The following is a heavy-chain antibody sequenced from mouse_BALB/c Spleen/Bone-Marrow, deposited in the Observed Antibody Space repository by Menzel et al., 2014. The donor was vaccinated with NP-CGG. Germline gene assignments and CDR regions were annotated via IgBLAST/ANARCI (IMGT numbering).Heavy chain of an antibody. V-gene: IGHV14-3*02. CDR3: TNYYYGSSLFAF. CDR2: IDPANGNT. J-gene: IGHJ3*01. D-gene: IGHD1-1*01. Sequence: EVQLQQSGAELVKPGASVKLSCTASGFNIKDTYMHWVKQRPEQGLEWIGRIDPANGNTKYDPKFQGKATITADTSSNTAYLQLSSLTSEDTAVYYCTNYYYGSSLFAFWSQGTLPTVSP. CDR1: GFNIKDTY.